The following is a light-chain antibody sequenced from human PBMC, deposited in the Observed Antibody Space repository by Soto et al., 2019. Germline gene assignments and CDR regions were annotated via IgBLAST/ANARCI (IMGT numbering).Light chain of an antibody. V-gene: IGLV2-23*01. Sequence: QSALTQPASVSGSPGQSITISCTGTNNDVGSYNLVSWYQQHPGKAPKLMIYEGSKRPSGVSNRFSGSKSANTASLTISGLQAEDEADYYCCSYAGSTTLVFGGGTKLTVL. CDR2: EGS. CDR3: CSYAGSTTLV. CDR1: NNDVGSYNL. J-gene: IGLJ2*01.